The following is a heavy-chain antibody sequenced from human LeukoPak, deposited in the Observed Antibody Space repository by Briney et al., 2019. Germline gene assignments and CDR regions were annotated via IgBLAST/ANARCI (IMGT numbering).Heavy chain of an antibody. V-gene: IGHV3-7*01. CDR3: AKLGAYTSSWYGFVDY. J-gene: IGHJ4*02. Sequence: GGSLRLSCAASGFTFSSYWMSWVRQAPGKGLEWVANIKQDGSEKYYVDSVKGRFTISRDNAKNSLYLQMNSLRAEDTAVYYCAKLGAYTSSWYGFVDYWGQGTLITVSS. D-gene: IGHD6-19*01. CDR2: IKQDGSEK. CDR1: GFTFSSYW.